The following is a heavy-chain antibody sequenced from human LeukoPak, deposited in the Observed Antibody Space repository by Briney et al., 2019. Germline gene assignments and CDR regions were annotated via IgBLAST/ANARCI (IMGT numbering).Heavy chain of an antibody. D-gene: IGHD3-9*01. CDR1: GVTFSDYY. V-gene: IGHV3-11*01. J-gene: IGHJ4*02. CDR3: ARDLYTLTAGD. Sequence: GGSLRLSCAASGVTFSDYYVSWIRQAPGKGLEWVSYISSSGSTIYYADSVKGRFTISRDNAKNSLYLQMNSLRAEDTAVYYCARDLYTLTAGDWGQGTLVTVSS. CDR2: ISSSGSTI.